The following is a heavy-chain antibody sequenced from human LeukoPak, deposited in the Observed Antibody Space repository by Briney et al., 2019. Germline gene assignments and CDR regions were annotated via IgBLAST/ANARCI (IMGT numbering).Heavy chain of an antibody. D-gene: IGHD3-22*01. V-gene: IGHV3-23*01. CDR2: ISGSGGST. Sequence: GGSLRLSCAASGFXFNSYAMSWVRQAPGKGLEWVSDISGSGGSTYYADSVKGRFTISRDNSKNTLYLQMNSLRAEDTAVYYCAKDRRGYYDTSGYYSAFDIWGQGTMVTVSS. J-gene: IGHJ3*02. CDR1: GFXFNSYA. CDR3: AKDRRGYYDTSGYYSAFDI.